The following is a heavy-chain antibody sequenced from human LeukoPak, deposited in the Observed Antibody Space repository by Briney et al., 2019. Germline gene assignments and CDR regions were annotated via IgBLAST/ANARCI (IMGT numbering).Heavy chain of an antibody. D-gene: IGHD5-12*01. Sequence: KTGGSLRLSCAASGFTFSSYSMNWVRQAPGKGLECVSSISSSSSYIYYADSVKGRLTISRDNAKNSLYLQMNSLRAEDTAVYYCARDLYSGYDAFDYWGQGTLVTVSS. CDR3: ARDLYSGYDAFDY. V-gene: IGHV3-21*01. CDR2: ISSSSSYI. J-gene: IGHJ4*02. CDR1: GFTFSSYS.